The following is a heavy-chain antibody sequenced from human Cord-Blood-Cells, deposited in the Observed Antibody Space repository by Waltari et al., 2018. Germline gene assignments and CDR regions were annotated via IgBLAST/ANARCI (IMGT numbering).Heavy chain of an antibody. V-gene: IGHV1-2*02. D-gene: IGHD1-26*01. CDR2: VKPNRGGT. J-gene: IGHJ4*02. CDR1: GYTFTGYS. Sequence: QVQLVQSGAEVKKPGASVKVSCKASGYTFTGYSMQWVRQAPGQGLEWRGGVKPNRGGTNYAQKFQGRVTRTRDTSISTAYRELSRLRSDDTAVYYCARDGGSYYNDYWGQGTLVTVSS. CDR3: ARDGGSYYNDY.